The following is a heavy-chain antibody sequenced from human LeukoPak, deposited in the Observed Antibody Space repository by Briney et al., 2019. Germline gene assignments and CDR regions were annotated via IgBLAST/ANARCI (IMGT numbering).Heavy chain of an antibody. CDR1: GFSFSSYG. Sequence: GGSLRLSCAASGFSFSSYGMHWVRQAPGKGLEWLTVISYDGNTIYYADSVKGRFTISRDNSKNTPYLQVNSLRIEDTAVYYCAKDLSVVGAHDSFDVWGQGTMVTISS. CDR3: AKDLSVVGAHDSFDV. CDR2: ISYDGNTI. J-gene: IGHJ3*01. V-gene: IGHV3-30*18. D-gene: IGHD1-26*01.